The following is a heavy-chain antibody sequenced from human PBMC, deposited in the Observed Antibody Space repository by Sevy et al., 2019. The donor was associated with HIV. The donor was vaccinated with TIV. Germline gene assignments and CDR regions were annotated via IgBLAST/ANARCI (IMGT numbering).Heavy chain of an antibody. D-gene: IGHD3-22*01. CDR2: IKQEGSEK. J-gene: IGHJ4*02. CDR3: ARDRYYDDTSAYFDFDY. Sequence: GGYLRLSCAASGFTFSNYWMTWVRQAPGKGLEWVANIKQEGSEKYYVDSVKGRFTISRDNAKNSLYLQMNSLRAEDKALYYCARDRYYDDTSAYFDFDYWGQGTLVGVSS. V-gene: IGHV3-7*01. CDR1: GFTFSNYW.